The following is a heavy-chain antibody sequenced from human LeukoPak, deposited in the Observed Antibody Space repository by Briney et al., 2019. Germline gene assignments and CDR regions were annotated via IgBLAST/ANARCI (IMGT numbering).Heavy chain of an antibody. CDR3: ARGTWFGEFTYGMDV. Sequence: SETLSLTCTVSGGSISSYYWSWIRQPPGKGLEWIGYIYYGGSTNYNPSLKSRVTISVDTSKNQFSLKLSSVTAADTAVYYCARGTWFGEFTYGMDVWGQGTTVTVSS. J-gene: IGHJ6*02. CDR1: GGSISSYY. D-gene: IGHD3-10*01. V-gene: IGHV4-59*01. CDR2: IYYGGST.